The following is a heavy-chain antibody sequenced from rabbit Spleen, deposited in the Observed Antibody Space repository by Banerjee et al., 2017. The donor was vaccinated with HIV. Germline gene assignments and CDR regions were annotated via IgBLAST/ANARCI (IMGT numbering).Heavy chain of an antibody. Sequence: ESGGGLVKPGASLTLTCKASGFDLSSYYYMCWVRQAPGKGLELIGCIYTGSGSTWYASWVNGRFTISKTSSTTVTLQMTSLTAADTATYFCARYIAGYAGDAFNLWGPGTLVTVS. CDR2: IYTGSGST. V-gene: IGHV1S40*01. D-gene: IGHD4-2*01. CDR3: ARYIAGYAGDAFNL. J-gene: IGHJ4*01. CDR1: GFDLSSYYY.